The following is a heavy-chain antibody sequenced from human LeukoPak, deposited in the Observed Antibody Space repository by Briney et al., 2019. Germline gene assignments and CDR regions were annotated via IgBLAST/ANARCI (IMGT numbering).Heavy chain of an antibody. CDR1: GGSTSSYY. J-gene: IGHJ4*02. D-gene: IGHD2/OR15-2a*01. CDR2: IYYSGST. CDR3: ARGGSLWNFSY. V-gene: IGHV4-59*12. Sequence: SETLSLTCTVSGGSTSSYYWSWIRQPPGKGLEWIGYIYYSGSTNYNPSLKSRVTISVDMSKNQFSLKLSSVTAADTAVYYCARGGSLWNFSYWGQGTLVTVSS.